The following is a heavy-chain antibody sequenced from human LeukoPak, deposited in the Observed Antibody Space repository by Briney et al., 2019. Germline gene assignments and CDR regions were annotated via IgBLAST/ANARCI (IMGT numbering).Heavy chain of an antibody. CDR1: GSIFYNYA. Sequence: GGSRRLSCTGSIFYNYAVNWVRQAPGKGLEWVSRINGEGGTSYADSVKGRFTISRDNAKNTVHLQMNSLRAEDTAVCYCARDLVYGSGSCGHWGQGTLVTVSS. D-gene: IGHD3-10*01. CDR2: INGEGGT. CDR3: ARDLVYGSGSCGH. J-gene: IGHJ4*02. V-gene: IGHV3-74*01.